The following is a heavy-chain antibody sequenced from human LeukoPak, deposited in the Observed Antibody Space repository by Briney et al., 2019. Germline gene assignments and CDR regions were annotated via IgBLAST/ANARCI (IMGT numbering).Heavy chain of an antibody. J-gene: IGHJ5*02. D-gene: IGHD1-1*01. V-gene: IGHV1-18*01. Sequence: GASVKVSCKASGYTFTSYGISWVRQAPGQGLERMGWISAYNGNTNYAQKLQGRVTMTTDTSTSTAYMELRSLRSDDTAVYYCARQGTTGTTLGDWFDPWGQGTLVTVSS. CDR3: ARQGTTGTTLGDWFDP. CDR2: ISAYNGNT. CDR1: GYTFTSYG.